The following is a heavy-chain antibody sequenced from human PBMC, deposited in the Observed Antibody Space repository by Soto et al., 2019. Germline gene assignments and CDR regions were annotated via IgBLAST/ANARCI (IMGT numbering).Heavy chain of an antibody. Sequence: AAVKVSCKASGYIFTNYYIHWVRQAPGQGLEWMGLIYPSGSSTSYTQKFQGRVTMTRDTSTSTVHMELSSLRAEDTAVYYCARWGDIVATITGYYGMDVWGQGTTVTVSS. D-gene: IGHD5-12*01. CDR1: GYIFTNYY. CDR2: IYPSGSST. V-gene: IGHV1-46*01. J-gene: IGHJ6*02. CDR3: ARWGDIVATITGYYGMDV.